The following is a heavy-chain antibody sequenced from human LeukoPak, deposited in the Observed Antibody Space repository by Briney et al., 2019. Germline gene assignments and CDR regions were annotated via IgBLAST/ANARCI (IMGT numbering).Heavy chain of an antibody. V-gene: IGHV3-23*01. Sequence: PGGSLRLSCAASGFTFSSYAMSWVRQAPGKGLEWVSTISGSGSGGSTYYADSVKGRFTISRDNSKDTPYLQMNSLRAEDTAVYYCAKLLAVTNSYYFNYWGQGTLVTVSS. CDR3: AKLLAVTNSYYFNY. D-gene: IGHD6-19*01. J-gene: IGHJ4*02. CDR1: GFTFSSYA. CDR2: ISGSGSGGST.